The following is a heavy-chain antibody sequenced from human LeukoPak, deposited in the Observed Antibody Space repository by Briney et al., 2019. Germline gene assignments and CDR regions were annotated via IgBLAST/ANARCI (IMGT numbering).Heavy chain of an antibody. V-gene: IGHV4-61*01. CDR1: GGSVSSGSYY. Sequence: SETLSLTCTLSGGSVSSGSYYWSWIRQPPGKGLEWIGYIYYSGSTNYNPSLKSRVTISVDTSKNQFSLKLSSVTAADTAVYYCACGYSSGWFDFDYWGQGALVTVSS. CDR3: ACGYSSGWFDFDY. D-gene: IGHD6-19*01. J-gene: IGHJ4*02. CDR2: IYYSGST.